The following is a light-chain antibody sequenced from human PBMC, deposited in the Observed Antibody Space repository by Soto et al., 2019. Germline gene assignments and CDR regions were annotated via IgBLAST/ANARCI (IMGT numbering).Light chain of an antibody. J-gene: IGKJ1*01. CDR3: QQYVTSPRT. CDR2: GAS. CDR1: QSVSSSY. Sequence: EIVLTQSPGTLSLSPGERATLSCRASQSVSSSYLAWYQQKPGQAPRLLIYGASSRATGIPDRFSGSGPGTDFTLTISRLEPEDFAVYYCQQYVTSPRTFGQGTKVDIK. V-gene: IGKV3-20*01.